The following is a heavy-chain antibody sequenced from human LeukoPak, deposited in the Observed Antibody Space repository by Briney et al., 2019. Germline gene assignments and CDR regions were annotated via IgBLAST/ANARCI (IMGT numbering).Heavy chain of an antibody. J-gene: IGHJ5*02. CDR2: MNPNSGNT. CDR3: ARGLGYYDFWSGYPTPNWFDP. CDR1: GYTFTSYD. D-gene: IGHD3-3*01. Sequence: GASVKVSCKASGYTFTSYDINWVRQATGQGLEWMGWMNPNSGNTGYAQKFQGRVTMTRNTSISTAYMELSSLRSEDTAVYYCARGLGYYDFWSGYPTPNWFDPWGQGTLVAVSS. V-gene: IGHV1-8*01.